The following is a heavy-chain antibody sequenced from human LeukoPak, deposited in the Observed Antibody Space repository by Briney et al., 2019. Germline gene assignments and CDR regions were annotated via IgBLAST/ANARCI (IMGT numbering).Heavy chain of an antibody. D-gene: IGHD3/OR15-3a*01. J-gene: IGHJ6*03. CDR1: GGSISSGGYS. Sequence: PSETLSLTCAVSGGSISSGGYSWSWIRQPPGKGLEWIGYIYYSGSTYYNPSLKSRVTISVDTSKNQFSLKLSSVTAADTAVYYCARLLFDFGYYYMDVWGKGTTVTVSS. V-gene: IGHV4-30-4*07. CDR3: ARLLFDFGYYYMDV. CDR2: IYYSGST.